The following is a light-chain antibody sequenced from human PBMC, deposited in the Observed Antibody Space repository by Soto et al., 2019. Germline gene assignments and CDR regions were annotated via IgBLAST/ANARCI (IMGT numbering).Light chain of an antibody. CDR2: RAS. V-gene: IGKV3-15*01. CDR3: QQYKTWYT. J-gene: IGKJ2*01. CDR1: QSVGNS. Sequence: EIVMTQFPATLSVSPGERATLFCRASQSVGNSLAWYQQKPGQAPRLLFYRASSRATGIAARFSGSGSGTEFTLTISSLQSEDFAVYYCQQYKTWYTFGQGTKLEIK.